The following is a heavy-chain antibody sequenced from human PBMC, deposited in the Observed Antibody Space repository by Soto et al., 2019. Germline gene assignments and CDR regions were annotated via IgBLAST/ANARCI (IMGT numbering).Heavy chain of an antibody. CDR1: GRSITDLI. V-gene: IGHV4-4*07. Sequence: SETLSLTCSGSGRSITDLIWSWIRQPAGKGMEWIGRVYSSGSTYYDQYNPSLKGRVTMSVDTSKNQFSLTLRSVSAADTAVYYCARVLGRGGSGIYAPWGQRTLVIGSS. CDR2: VYSSGST. CDR3: ARVLGRGGSGIYAP. D-gene: IGHD5-12*01. J-gene: IGHJ5*02.